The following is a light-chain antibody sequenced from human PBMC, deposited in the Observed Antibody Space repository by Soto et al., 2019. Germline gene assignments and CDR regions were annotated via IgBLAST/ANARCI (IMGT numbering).Light chain of an antibody. Sequence: EVVMRQSPATLSVSPGERATLSCRASQSARSSLGWYQQTAGQPPSLLIYDVSIRATGIPARFNGSGSGTDFTLTISGLEPEDFAIYYCQQRGSWPQYTFGGGTKVDIK. CDR3: QQRGSWPQYT. J-gene: IGKJ4*01. CDR2: DVS. CDR1: QSARSS. V-gene: IGKV3-11*01.